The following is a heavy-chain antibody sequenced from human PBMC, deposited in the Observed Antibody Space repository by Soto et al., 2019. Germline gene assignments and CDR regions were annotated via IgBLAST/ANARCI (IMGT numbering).Heavy chain of an antibody. CDR2: IIPIFETS. J-gene: IGHJ3*02. V-gene: IGHV1-69*13. Sequence: SVKVSCKASGGTFSSHVVSWVRQAPGQGLEWMGGIIPIFETSNYAPKFQGRVSFTADESTNTAYMELRSLTFKDTAVYFCARPLSCYSSDCYSANDAFNIWGQGTMVTVSS. CDR3: ARPLSCYSSDCYSANDAFNI. D-gene: IGHD2-15*01. CDR1: GGTFSSHV.